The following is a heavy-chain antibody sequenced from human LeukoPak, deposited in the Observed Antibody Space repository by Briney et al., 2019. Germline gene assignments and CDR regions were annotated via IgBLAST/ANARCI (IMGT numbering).Heavy chain of an antibody. CDR2: IRSKAYGGTT. D-gene: IGHD3-3*01. J-gene: IGHJ4*02. V-gene: IGHV3-49*04. CDR1: GFTFSSYS. CDR3: TRGYDFWSGINFDY. Sequence: GGSLRLSCAASGFTFSSYSMNWVRQAPGKGLEWVGFIRSKAYGGTTEYAASVKGRFTISRDDSKSIAYLQMNSLKTEDTAVYYCTRGYDFWSGINFDYWGQGTLVTVSS.